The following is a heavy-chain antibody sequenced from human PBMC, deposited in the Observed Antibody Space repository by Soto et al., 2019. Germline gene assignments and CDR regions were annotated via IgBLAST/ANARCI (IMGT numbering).Heavy chain of an antibody. V-gene: IGHV3-30-3*01. D-gene: IGHD2-2*01. CDR1: GFTFSSYA. J-gene: IGHJ4*02. CDR2: ISYDGSNK. CDR3: ARESLEDIVVVPAALGY. Sequence: QVQLVESGGGVVQPGRSLRLSCAASGFTFSSYAMHWVRQAPGKGLEWVAVISYDGSNKYYADSVKGRFTISRDNSKNTLYQQMNSLRAEDTAVYYCARESLEDIVVVPAALGYWGQGTLVTVSS.